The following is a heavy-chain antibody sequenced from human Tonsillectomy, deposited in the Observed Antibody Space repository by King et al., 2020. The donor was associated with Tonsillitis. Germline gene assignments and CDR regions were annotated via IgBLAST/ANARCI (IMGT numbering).Heavy chain of an antibody. J-gene: IGHJ6*03. CDR3: RGGFSYGDMDV. Sequence: GQLVQSGAEVKKPGSSVKVSCKASGGTFTGYAISWVRQAPGQGLEWMGGIIPIFGTTNYAQRYQGRVTITADESTSTVYMELRSLTSEDTAVYYCRGGFSYGDMDVWGKGTTVTVSS. CDR2: IIPIFGTT. D-gene: IGHD5-18*01. CDR1: GGTFTGYA. V-gene: IGHV1-69*01.